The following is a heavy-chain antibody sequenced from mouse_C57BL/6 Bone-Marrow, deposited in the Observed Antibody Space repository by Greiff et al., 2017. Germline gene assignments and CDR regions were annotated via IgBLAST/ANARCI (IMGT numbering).Heavy chain of an antibody. J-gene: IGHJ3*01. Sequence: EVQLVESGGDLVKPGGSLKLSCAASGFTFSSYGMSWVRQTPDKRLEWVATISSGGSYTYYPDSVKGRFTISRDHAKNTLYLQMSSLKSEDTAMYYCARLGLRQFAYWGQGTLVTVSA. CDR2: ISSGGSYT. CDR1: GFTFSSYG. V-gene: IGHV5-6*01. CDR3: ARLGLRQFAY. D-gene: IGHD2-4*01.